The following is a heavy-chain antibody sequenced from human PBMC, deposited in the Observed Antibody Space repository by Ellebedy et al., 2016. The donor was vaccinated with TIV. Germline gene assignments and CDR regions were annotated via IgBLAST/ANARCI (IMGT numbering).Heavy chain of an antibody. J-gene: IGHJ4*02. V-gene: IGHV3-48*04. D-gene: IGHD3-22*01. Sequence: GESLKISCSASGLTLSRYSMSWVRQAPGKGLEWVSYISYSSSNKYYADSVQGRFAISRDNADKSLYLQMDSLRAEDTAVYYCAKGTSSGFDYDRVGSEYWGQGALVTISS. CDR1: GLTLSRYS. CDR2: ISYSSSNK. CDR3: AKGTSSGFDYDRVGSEY.